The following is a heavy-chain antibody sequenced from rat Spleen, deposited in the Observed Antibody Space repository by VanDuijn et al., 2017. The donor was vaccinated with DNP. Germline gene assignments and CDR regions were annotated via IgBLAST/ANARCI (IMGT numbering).Heavy chain of an antibody. V-gene: IGHV5-7*01. Sequence: EVQLVDSGGGLVQPGRSLKLSCAASGFTFSDFYMAWVRQAPEKGREWVATISSSGSKIYYPDSVKGRFTISRDNAKSSLFLQMNSLRYEDTATYYCARSELAYFAYWGQGVMVTVSS. CDR2: ISSSGSKI. CDR1: GFTFSDFY. CDR3: ARSELAYFAY. J-gene: IGHJ2*01. D-gene: IGHD5-1*01.